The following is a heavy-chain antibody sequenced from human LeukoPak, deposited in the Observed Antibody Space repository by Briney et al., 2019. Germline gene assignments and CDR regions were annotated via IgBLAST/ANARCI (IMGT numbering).Heavy chain of an antibody. CDR3: TILNSDRV. D-gene: IGHD5-24*01. V-gene: IGHV1-2*02. CDR1: GYTFIDYY. CDR2: INPKSGGT. Sequence: ASVKVSCKASGYTFIDYYMHWMRQAPGQGLEWMGWINPKSGGTNYAQKFQGRVTMTRDTSISTAYTDLNSLRSDDTAMYYCTILNSDRVWGQGTLVTVSS. J-gene: IGHJ4*02.